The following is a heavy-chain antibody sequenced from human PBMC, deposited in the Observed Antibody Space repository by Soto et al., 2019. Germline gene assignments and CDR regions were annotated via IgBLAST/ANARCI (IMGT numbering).Heavy chain of an antibody. V-gene: IGHV4-59*08. D-gene: IGHD2-2*01. CDR3: ARHLIFDCSSSSCYSFWFDP. Sequence: SETLSLTCPVSGDSISSYYWSWVRQPPGKGLEWIGYIYYSVTTNYNPSLMSRATISGDTSKNQLSLKLSSVTAADTAMYYCARHLIFDCSSSSCYSFWFDPWGQGTLVTVSS. J-gene: IGHJ5*02. CDR2: IYYSVTT. CDR1: GDSISSYY.